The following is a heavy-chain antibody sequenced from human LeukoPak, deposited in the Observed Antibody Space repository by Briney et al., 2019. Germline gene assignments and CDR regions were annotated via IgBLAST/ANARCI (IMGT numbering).Heavy chain of an antibody. V-gene: IGHV4-59*01. D-gene: IGHD2-15*01. CDR2: IYYSGST. J-gene: IGHJ6*03. CDR1: GGSISSYY. CDR3: ARQVVVAATRDYYYYMDV. Sequence: SETQSLTCTVSGGSISSYYWSWIRQPPGKGLEWIAYIYYSGSTSYNPSLKSRVTISIDTSGTQFSLKLSSVTAADTAVYYCARQVVVAATRDYYYYMDVWGKGTTVTVSS.